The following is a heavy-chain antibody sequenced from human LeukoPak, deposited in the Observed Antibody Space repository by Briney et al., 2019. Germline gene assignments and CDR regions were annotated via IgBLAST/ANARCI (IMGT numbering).Heavy chain of an antibody. CDR3: ARDTSGWYKRFDY. Sequence: GGSLRLSCAASGFTFSTYAMNWVRQAPGKGLEWISYISGSGRTIYYADSVKGRFTISRDNAKNSLYLQMNSLRAEDTAVYYCARDTSGWYKRFDYWGQGTLVTVSS. D-gene: IGHD6-19*01. CDR1: GFTFSTYA. J-gene: IGHJ4*02. V-gene: IGHV3-48*03. CDR2: ISGSGRTI.